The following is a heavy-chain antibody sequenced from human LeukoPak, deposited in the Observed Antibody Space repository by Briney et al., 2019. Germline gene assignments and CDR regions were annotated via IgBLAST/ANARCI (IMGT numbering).Heavy chain of an antibody. D-gene: IGHD2-2*01. CDR2: IYYSGST. CDR1: GGSISSSSYY. Sequence: SETLSLTCTVSGGSISSSSYYWGWIRQPPGKGLEWIGYIYYSGSTYYNPSLKSRVTISVDTSKNQFSLKLSSVTAADTAVYYCARSYCSSTSCSPYYYYYMDVWGKGTTVTVSS. V-gene: IGHV4-31*03. CDR3: ARSYCSSTSCSPYYYYYMDV. J-gene: IGHJ6*03.